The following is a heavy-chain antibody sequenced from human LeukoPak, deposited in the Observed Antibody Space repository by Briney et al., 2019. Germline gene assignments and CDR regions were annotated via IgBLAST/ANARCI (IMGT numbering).Heavy chain of an antibody. J-gene: IGHJ4*02. Sequence: GGSLRLSCAASGFTVSSNYMSWVRQAPGKGLEWVPSISSSSSYIYYADSVKGRFTISRDNAKNSLYLQMNSLRAEDTAVYYCARSSRLTFDYWGQGTLVTVSS. D-gene: IGHD6-6*01. CDR1: GFTVSSNY. CDR2: ISSSSSYI. V-gene: IGHV3-21*01. CDR3: ARSSRLTFDY.